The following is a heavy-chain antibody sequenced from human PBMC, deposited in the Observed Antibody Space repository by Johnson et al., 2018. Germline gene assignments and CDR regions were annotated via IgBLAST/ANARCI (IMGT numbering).Heavy chain of an antibody. Sequence: QVQLVESGGGLVQPGRSLRLSCAASGFTFDDYAMHWVRQAPGEGLEWIAVISYDGNNNYYVDSVKGRFTVSSDNSKNTLYLQMNSLRLGDTAVYYCAGGILGSDVFNIWGQGTMVTVSS. D-gene: IGHD3-16*01. CDR1: GFTFDDYA. CDR2: ISYDGNNN. CDR3: AGGILGSDVFNI. J-gene: IGHJ3*02. V-gene: IGHV3-30*03.